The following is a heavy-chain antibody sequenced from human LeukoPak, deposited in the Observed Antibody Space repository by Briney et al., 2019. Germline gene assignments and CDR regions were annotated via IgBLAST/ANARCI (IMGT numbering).Heavy chain of an antibody. CDR1: GFAFNTYA. D-gene: IGHD3-10*01. CDR3: ARETFGSGSYPDF. J-gene: IGHJ4*02. Sequence: GGSLRLSCAASGFAFNTYAMHWVRQAPGQGLESVALIWHDGSHKFYSNSVRGQFTISRDNSKNTVSLQMNNLRPEDTAVYYRARETFGSGSYPDFWGQGTLVTVSS. CDR2: IWHDGSHK. V-gene: IGHV3-33*01.